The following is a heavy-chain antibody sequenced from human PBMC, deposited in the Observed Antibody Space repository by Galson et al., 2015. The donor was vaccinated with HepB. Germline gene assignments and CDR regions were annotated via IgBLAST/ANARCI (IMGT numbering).Heavy chain of an antibody. CDR3: VGTTSKDY. CDR2: IYSAGST. Sequence: SLRLSCAASVFTVRNNYMSWVRQAPGKGLEWVSVIYSAGSTYYADSVKGRLTISRDNSENTLYLQMNSLRTEDTAVYYCVGTTSKDYWGQGTLVTVSS. V-gene: IGHV3-53*01. CDR1: VFTVRNNY. J-gene: IGHJ4*02. D-gene: IGHD7-27*01.